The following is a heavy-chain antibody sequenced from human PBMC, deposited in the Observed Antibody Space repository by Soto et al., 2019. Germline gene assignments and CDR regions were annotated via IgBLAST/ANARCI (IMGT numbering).Heavy chain of an antibody. Sequence: SETLSLTCAVSGYSIDRGYYWGWIRQPPGKGLEWIGSISHSDSTYYKPSLESRVTISRDMSKNQFPLKLTSVTAADAAVYYCARATRMTLTCFGSWGQGTLVTVSS. CDR1: GYSIDRGYY. CDR2: ISHSDST. J-gene: IGHJ5*01. V-gene: IGHV4-38-2*01. CDR3: ARATRMTLTCFGS.